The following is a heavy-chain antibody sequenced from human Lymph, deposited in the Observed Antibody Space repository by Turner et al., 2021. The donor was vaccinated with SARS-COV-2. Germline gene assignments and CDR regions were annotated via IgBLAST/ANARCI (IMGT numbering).Heavy chain of an antibody. CDR3: AHTMAVAGTVDFDY. CDR1: GFSLSTGGVG. D-gene: IGHD6-19*01. CDR2: IYWDDDN. V-gene: IGHV2-5*02. J-gene: IGHJ4*02. Sequence: QITLKESGPTLVKPTQTLTLTCTFSGFSLSTGGVGVGWIRQPPGKALEWLSLIYWDDDNRYSPSLKSRLTITKETSKNQVVLTMTNMDPIDTATYYCAHTMAVAGTVDFDYWGQGTLVTVSS.